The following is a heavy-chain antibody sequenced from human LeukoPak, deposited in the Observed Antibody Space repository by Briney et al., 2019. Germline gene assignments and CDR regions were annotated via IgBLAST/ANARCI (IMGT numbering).Heavy chain of an antibody. J-gene: IGHJ6*02. D-gene: IGHD5-18*01. CDR1: GFTFSSYA. CDR3: ARGLALRQLWQYYYYGMDV. CDR2: ISYDGSNK. Sequence: GRSLRLSCAASGFTFSSYAMHWVRQAPGKGLEWVAVISYDGSNKYYADSVKGRFTISRDNSKNTLYLQMNSLRAEDTAVYYCARGLALRQLWQYYYYGMDVWGQGTTVTVSS. V-gene: IGHV3-30-3*01.